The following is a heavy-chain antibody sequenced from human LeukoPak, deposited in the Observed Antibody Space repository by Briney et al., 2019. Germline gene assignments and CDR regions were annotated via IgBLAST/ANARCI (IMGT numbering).Heavy chain of an antibody. CDR1: GFTFSNYW. CDR2: IKHDGSEK. CDR3: ARGLRWPDY. Sequence: GGSLRLSCAASGFTFSNYWMNWVRQAPGKGLEWVANIKHDGSEKYYVDSVKGRFTISRGNAKNSLFLQMNSLRAEDTAVYYCARGLRWPDYWGQGTLVTVSS. V-gene: IGHV3-7*01. J-gene: IGHJ4*02. D-gene: IGHD5-24*01.